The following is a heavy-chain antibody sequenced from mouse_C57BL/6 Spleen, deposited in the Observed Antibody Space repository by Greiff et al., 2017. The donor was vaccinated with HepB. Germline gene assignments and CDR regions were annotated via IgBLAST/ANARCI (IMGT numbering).Heavy chain of an antibody. CDR2: IRNKANGYTT. CDR1: GFTFTDYY. D-gene: IGHD4-1*02. Sequence: EVKLVESGGGLVQPGGSLSLSCAASGFTFTDYYMSWVRQPPGKALEWLGFIRNKANGYTTEYSASVKVRFTISRDNSQSILYLQMNALRAEDSATYYCARSTGYFDYWGQGTTLTVSS. V-gene: IGHV7-3*01. CDR3: ARSTGYFDY. J-gene: IGHJ2*01.